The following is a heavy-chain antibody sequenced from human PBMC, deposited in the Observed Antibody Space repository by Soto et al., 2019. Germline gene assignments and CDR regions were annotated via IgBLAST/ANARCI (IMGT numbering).Heavy chain of an antibody. D-gene: IGHD3-10*01. Sequence: PGGSLRLSCAASGFTFDYYAMHWVRQAPGKGLEWVSGISWNSGSIGYADSVKGRFTISRDNAKNSLYLQMNSLRAEDTALYYCAKDNSLGYYGSGSYPDYWGQGTLVTVSS. V-gene: IGHV3-9*01. J-gene: IGHJ4*02. CDR2: ISWNSGSI. CDR1: GFTFDYYA. CDR3: AKDNSLGYYGSGSYPDY.